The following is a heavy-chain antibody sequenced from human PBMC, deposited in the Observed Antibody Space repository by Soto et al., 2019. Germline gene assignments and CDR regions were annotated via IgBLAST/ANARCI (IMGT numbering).Heavy chain of an antibody. Sequence: SETLSLTCTVSGDSISTFYWSWIRQPPGKGLEWIGYIHYSGSTNYNPSLKSRVTISVDKSKNQFSLKLSSVTAADTAVYYCARAGGGYSYGLFDYWGQGTLVTVSS. D-gene: IGHD5-18*01. CDR1: GDSISTFY. CDR3: ARAGGGYSYGLFDY. J-gene: IGHJ4*02. CDR2: IHYSGST. V-gene: IGHV4-59*12.